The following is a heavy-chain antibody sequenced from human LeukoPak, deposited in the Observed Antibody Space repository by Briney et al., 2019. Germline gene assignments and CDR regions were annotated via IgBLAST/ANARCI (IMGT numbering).Heavy chain of an antibody. Sequence: ASVKVSCKASGYTFTGYYMHWVRQAPGQGLEWMGWINPNSGGTNYAQKFQGRVTMTRDTSISTAYMELSRLRSDDTAVYYCASSGRGGGGYSHDAFDIWGQGTMVTVSS. V-gene: IGHV1-2*02. J-gene: IGHJ3*02. CDR2: INPNSGGT. CDR3: ASSGRGGGGYSHDAFDI. CDR1: GYTFTGYY. D-gene: IGHD3-22*01.